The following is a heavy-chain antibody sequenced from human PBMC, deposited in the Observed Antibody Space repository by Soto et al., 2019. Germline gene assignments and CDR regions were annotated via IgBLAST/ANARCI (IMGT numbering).Heavy chain of an antibody. Sequence: QVQLVQSGAEVKKPGASVKVSCKASGYTFTSYGISWVRQAPGQGLEWMGWINDYNGNTNYAQNLQGRLTMTTDTSTSTADRERRILTSDDTAVYYCAREWFRFDYLCQLTLVTVSS. CDR2: INDYNGNT. V-gene: IGHV1-18*01. CDR3: AREWFRFDY. J-gene: IGHJ4*02. CDR1: GYTFTSYG. D-gene: IGHD3-22*01.